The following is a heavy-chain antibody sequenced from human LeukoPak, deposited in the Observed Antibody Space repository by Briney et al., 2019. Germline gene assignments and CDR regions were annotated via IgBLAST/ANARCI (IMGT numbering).Heavy chain of an antibody. D-gene: IGHD2-2*01. Sequence: LSLTCTVSGGSISSSSYYWGWIRQAPGKGLEWVSYISSSGSTIYYADSVKGRFTISRDNAKNSLYLQMNSLRAEDTAVYYCARGGRYCSSTSCYDFDYWGQGTLVTVSS. V-gene: IGHV3-11*01. CDR1: GGSISSSSYY. CDR3: ARGGRYCSSTSCYDFDY. CDR2: ISSSGSTI. J-gene: IGHJ4*02.